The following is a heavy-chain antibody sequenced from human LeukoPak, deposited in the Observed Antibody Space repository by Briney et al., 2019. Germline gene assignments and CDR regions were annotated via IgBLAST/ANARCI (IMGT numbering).Heavy chain of an antibody. CDR3: AGVRLREKTYYEAFDI. V-gene: IGHV3-7*01. CDR2: IKQDGSET. D-gene: IGHD3-3*01. CDR1: GFNIGSYW. J-gene: IGHJ3*02. Sequence: GGSLRLSCAASGFNIGSYWMTWVRQAPGKGLEWVANIKQDGSETHYVDSAKDRFALSRDNARNSLYLQMNSLRGEDTAIYYCAGVRLREKTYYEAFDIWGQGTMVTVSS.